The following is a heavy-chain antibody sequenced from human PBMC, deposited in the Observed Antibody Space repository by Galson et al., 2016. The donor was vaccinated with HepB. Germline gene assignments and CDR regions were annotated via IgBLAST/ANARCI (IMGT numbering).Heavy chain of an antibody. CDR3: TSEVPPTRGAYSGGWPHFDY. D-gene: IGHD6-19*01. CDR2: IRSKAYGGTA. Sequence: SLRLSCAASGFTFDDYTVSWFRQAPGKGLQWVGIIRSKAYGGTAEYAASVKGRFTISRDDSKSIAYLQMYSLKIEDTAVYFCTSEVPPTRGAYSGGWPHFDYWGQGTLVTVSS. V-gene: IGHV3-49*03. J-gene: IGHJ4*02. CDR1: GFTFDDYT.